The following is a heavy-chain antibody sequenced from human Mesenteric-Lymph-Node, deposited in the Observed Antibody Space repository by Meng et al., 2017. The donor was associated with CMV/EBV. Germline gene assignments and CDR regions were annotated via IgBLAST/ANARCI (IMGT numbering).Heavy chain of an antibody. CDR2: ISSGSTK. J-gene: IGHJ4*02. V-gene: IGHV3-69-1*01. Sequence: GESLKISCAASGFTFCDYYMNWVRQAPGKGLEWVSSISSGSTKYYADSVKGRFTISRDNAKNSLSLQMNSLRADDTAVYYCAKVRLVRGWGFDYWGQGTLVTVSS. CDR3: AKVRLVRGWGFDY. CDR1: GFTFCDYY. D-gene: IGHD1-26*01.